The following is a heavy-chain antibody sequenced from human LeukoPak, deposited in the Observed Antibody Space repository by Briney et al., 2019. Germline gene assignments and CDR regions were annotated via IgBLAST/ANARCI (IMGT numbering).Heavy chain of an antibody. CDR3: ARDYYMGIVDQ. D-gene: IGHD3-22*01. CDR1: GFTFSNHW. Sequence: GGSLRLSCEASGFTFSNHWMHWVRQAPGKGLVWVSVISKDGSTSIYADCVRGRLTISRDNAKNTLYLQMNSLRVEDTSVYYCARDYYMGIVDQWGQGTRVTVSS. CDR2: ISKDGSTS. V-gene: IGHV3-74*01. J-gene: IGHJ5*02.